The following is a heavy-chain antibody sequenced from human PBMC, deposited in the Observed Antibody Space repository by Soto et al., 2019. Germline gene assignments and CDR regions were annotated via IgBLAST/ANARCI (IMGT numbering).Heavy chain of an antibody. J-gene: IGHJ3*02. CDR1: GYPVTAYY. CDR2: INPATGAA. CDR3: GGGGGVGVAGSAAFDM. D-gene: IGHD3-3*01. Sequence: QLHLVQSGAVVKKPGASVTVSCSASGYPVTAYYMHWVRQAPGRGLEWMGGINPATGAAKYTQTFQGRVTMTRDTSTSTGFMELSGLTSEDTAGFYWGGGGGVGVAGSAAFDMWGQGTLVTVSS. V-gene: IGHV1-2*02.